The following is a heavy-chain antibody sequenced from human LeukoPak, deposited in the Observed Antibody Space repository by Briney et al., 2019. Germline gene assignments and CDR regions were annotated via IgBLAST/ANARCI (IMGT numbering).Heavy chain of an antibody. Sequence: SETLSLTCAVSGGSISSGGYSWSWIRQPPGKGLEWIGYIYHSGSTYYNPSLKSRVTISVDRSKNQFSLKLSSVTAADTAVYYCGREGNYGTFDYWGQGTLVTVSS. CDR2: IYHSGST. D-gene: IGHD4-11*01. J-gene: IGHJ4*02. V-gene: IGHV4-30-2*01. CDR3: GREGNYGTFDY. CDR1: GGSISSGGYS.